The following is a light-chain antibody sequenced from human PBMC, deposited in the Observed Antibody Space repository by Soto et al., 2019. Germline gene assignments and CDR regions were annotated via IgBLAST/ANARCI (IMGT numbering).Light chain of an antibody. CDR2: AAS. CDR1: QGIRSY. CDR3: RQLTTYPIT. Sequence: DIQLTQSPSFLSGSVGDRVTITCRASQGIRSYLAWYQQKPRKAPKLLIYAASTWQSGVPSRFSGSGSGTEFSLTISSLQPEDFATYYCRQLTTYPITFGQGTRLEPK. J-gene: IGKJ5*01. V-gene: IGKV1-9*01.